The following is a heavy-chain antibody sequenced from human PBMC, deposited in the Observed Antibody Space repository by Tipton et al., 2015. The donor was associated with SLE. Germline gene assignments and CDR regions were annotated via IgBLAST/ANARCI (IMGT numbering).Heavy chain of an antibody. CDR3: ARAVCPGGICYDVFDI. D-gene: IGHD2-8*02. V-gene: IGHV3-7*01. CDR1: GFNFGDYA. Sequence: SLRLSCTASGFNFGDYAMSWVRQAPGKRPEWVANIKPDGSEKYYVDSVKGRFTISRDNAKNSLYLQMSSLRAEDTAVYYCARAVCPGGICYDVFDIWAQGTMVIVSS. J-gene: IGHJ3*02. CDR2: IKPDGSEK.